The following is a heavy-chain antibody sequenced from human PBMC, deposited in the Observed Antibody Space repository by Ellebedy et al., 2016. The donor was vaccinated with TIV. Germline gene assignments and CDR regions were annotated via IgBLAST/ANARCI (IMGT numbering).Heavy chain of an antibody. CDR2: IYHNGST. J-gene: IGHJ6*02. CDR1: GGSISSSNW. Sequence: SETLSLXXAVSGGSISSSNWWSWFRQPPGKGLEWIGEIYHNGSTNYNPSLKSRVTISVDKSKNQFSLKLSSVTAADTAVYYCARDDVVVVTAIRDYYYYYGMDVWGQGTTVTVSS. D-gene: IGHD2-21*02. CDR3: ARDDVVVVTAIRDYYYYYGMDV. V-gene: IGHV4-4*02.